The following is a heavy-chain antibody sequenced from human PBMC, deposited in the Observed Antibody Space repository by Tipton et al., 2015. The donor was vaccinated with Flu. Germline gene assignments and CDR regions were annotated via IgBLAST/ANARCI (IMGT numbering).Heavy chain of an antibody. D-gene: IGHD2-15*01. CDR3: ARLGVVDY. CDR1: GGSISSYY. CDR2: IYYSGST. Sequence: TLSLTCTVSGGSISSYYWSWIRQPPGKGLVWIGYIYYSGSTNYNPSLKSRVTISVDTAKNQFSLKLRSVTAADTAVYYCARLGVVDYWGQGTLVTVSS. J-gene: IGHJ4*02. V-gene: IGHV4-59*08.